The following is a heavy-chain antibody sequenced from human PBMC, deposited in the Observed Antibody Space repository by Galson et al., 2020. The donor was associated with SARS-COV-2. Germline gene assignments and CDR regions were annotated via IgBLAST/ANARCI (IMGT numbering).Heavy chain of an antibody. Sequence: AVVNASETLSLTCTVSGGSISSYYWSWIRQPPGKGLEWIGYIYYSGSTNYNPSLKSRVTISVDTSKNQFSLKLSSVTAADTAVYYCAMGIVGVRVDYWGQGTLVTVSS. D-gene: IGHD1-26*01. V-gene: IGHV4-59*01. CDR1: GGSISSYY. CDR3: AMGIVGVRVDY. J-gene: IGHJ4*02. CDR2: IYYSGST.